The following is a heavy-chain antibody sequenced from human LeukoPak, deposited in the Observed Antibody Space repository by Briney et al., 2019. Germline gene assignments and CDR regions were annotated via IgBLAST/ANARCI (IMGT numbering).Heavy chain of an antibody. CDR1: GFTFSGSA. CDR3: TRPYYDILTGPTDAFDI. CDR2: IRSKANSYAT. J-gene: IGHJ3*02. Sequence: GGSLRLSCAASGFTFSGSAMHWVRQASGKGLEWVGRIRSKANSYATAYAASVKGRFTISRDDSKNTAYLQMNSLKTEDTAVYYCTRPYYDILTGPTDAFDIWGQGTMVTVSS. V-gene: IGHV3-73*01. D-gene: IGHD3-9*01.